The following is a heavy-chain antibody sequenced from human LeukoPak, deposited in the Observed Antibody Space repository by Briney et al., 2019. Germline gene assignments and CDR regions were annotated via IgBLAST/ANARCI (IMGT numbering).Heavy chain of an antibody. J-gene: IGHJ6*03. V-gene: IGHV4-34*01. Sequence: SETLSLTCTVYGGSFSDYSWSWIRQPPGKGLEWIGEINPSGGTNHNPSLMSRVTMSVDTSKNQISLRVSSVTAADTAVYYCARVGYISSISDWSRTGLGAYPARYYYYTNFCGKGTTVTVSS. CDR3: ARVGYISSISDWSRTGLGAYPARYYYYTNF. CDR1: GGSFSDYS. CDR2: INPSGGT. D-gene: IGHD5-18*01.